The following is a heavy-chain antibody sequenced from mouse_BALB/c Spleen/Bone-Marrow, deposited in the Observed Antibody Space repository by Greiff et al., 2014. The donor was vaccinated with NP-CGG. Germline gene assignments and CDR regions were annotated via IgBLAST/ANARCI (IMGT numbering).Heavy chain of an antibody. Sequence: VQLKQSGAELVKPGASVKLSCTASGFNIKDTYMHWVKQRPEQGLERIGRIDPANGNTKYDPKFQGKATITADTSSNTAYLQLSSLTSEDTAVYYCAREVDYAMDYWGQGTSVTVSS. V-gene: IGHV14-3*02. CDR2: IDPANGNT. CDR3: AREVDYAMDY. J-gene: IGHJ4*01. D-gene: IGHD1-1*01. CDR1: GFNIKDTY.